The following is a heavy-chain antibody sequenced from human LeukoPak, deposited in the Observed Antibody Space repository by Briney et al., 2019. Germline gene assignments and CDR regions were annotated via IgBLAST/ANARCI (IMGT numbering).Heavy chain of an antibody. V-gene: IGHV4-39*07. CDR1: GDSITGYY. J-gene: IGHJ6*03. CDR3: ARGASIAAPYYYYYMDV. CDR2: IYYTGNT. Sequence: SETLSLTCSVSGDSITGYYWGWIRQPPGKGLEWIGSIYYTGNTYYNSSLKSRVTISLDTSKNQFSLKLSSVTAADTAVYYCARGASIAAPYYYYYMDVWGKGTTVTVSS. D-gene: IGHD6-6*01.